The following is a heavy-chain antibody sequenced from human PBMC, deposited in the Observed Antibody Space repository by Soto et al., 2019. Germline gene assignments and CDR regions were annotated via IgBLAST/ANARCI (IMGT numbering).Heavy chain of an antibody. Sequence: GASVKVTCKTSGYTFNTYGINWVRQAPGQGLELMGWISAYDGKTTYAEKFQGRVTLTTDTSTSTAYMELRSLRSDDTAIYYCSRVPHYFWTSYWFDPSGQRSPVTVSS. CDR1: GYTFNTYG. D-gene: IGHD3-3*01. J-gene: IGHJ5*02. CDR2: ISAYDGKT. CDR3: SRVPHYFWTSYWFDP. V-gene: IGHV1-18*01.